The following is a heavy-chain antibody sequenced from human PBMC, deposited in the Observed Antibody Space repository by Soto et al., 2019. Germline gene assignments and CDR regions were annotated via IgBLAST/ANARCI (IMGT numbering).Heavy chain of an antibody. V-gene: IGHV3-72*01. CDR1: GFTFSDHF. CDR3: AKIETGYSSSWYAR. CDR2: TGNKANSYIT. J-gene: IGHJ4*02. Sequence: GGSLRLSCEASGFTFSDHFMDWVRQAPGKGLEWVGRTGNKANSYITEYAASVKGRFTISRDDSKNSLYLQMNSLKTEDTAIYYCAKIETGYSSSWYARWGQGTLVTVSS. D-gene: IGHD6-13*01.